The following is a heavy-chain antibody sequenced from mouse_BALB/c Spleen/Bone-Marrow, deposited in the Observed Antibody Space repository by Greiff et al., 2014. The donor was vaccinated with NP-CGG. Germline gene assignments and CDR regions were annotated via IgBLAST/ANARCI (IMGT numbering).Heavy chain of an antibody. Sequence: QVQLQQSGAELVKPGASVKLSCKASGYTFTSYWMHWVKQRPGQGLEWIGEIDPSDSSTNYNQKFKGKSTLTVDKSSSTAYMQLSSLTSEDSAVYFCARWLLRYYAMDDWGQGTSVTVSS. D-gene: IGHD2-3*01. V-gene: IGHV1-69*01. CDR3: ARWLLRYYAMDD. CDR1: GYTFTSYW. J-gene: IGHJ4*01. CDR2: IDPSDSST.